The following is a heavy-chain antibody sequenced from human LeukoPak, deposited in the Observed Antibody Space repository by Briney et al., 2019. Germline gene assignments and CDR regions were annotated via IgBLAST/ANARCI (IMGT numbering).Heavy chain of an antibody. CDR2: ISGNGAGT. CDR1: GFTFSSHA. V-gene: IGHV3-23*02. D-gene: IGHD3-3*01. CDR3: AKEGSYDFWSGYYPFDY. J-gene: IGHJ4*02. Sequence: GGSLRLSCTPSGFTFSSHAMSWVRQAPGKGLEWVSGISGNGAGTYYGDSVKGRFTISRDNSKNTLYLQMNSLRAEDTAVYYCAKEGSYDFWSGYYPFDYWGQGTLVTVSS.